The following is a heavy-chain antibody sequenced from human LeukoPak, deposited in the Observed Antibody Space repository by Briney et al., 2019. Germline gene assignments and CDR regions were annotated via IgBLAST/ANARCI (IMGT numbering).Heavy chain of an antibody. CDR2: ISYGGSNK. J-gene: IGHJ3*02. V-gene: IGHV3-30*03. CDR3: ARERAYGSGKMAAYDI. CDR1: GFIFSNYW. D-gene: IGHD3-10*01. Sequence: GGSLRLSCAASGFIFSNYWMHWVRQAPGKGLEWVAIISYGGSNKYYADSVKGRFTLSRDNSKNTMYLEMDSLRDEDTALYYCARERAYGSGKMAAYDIWGQGTKVTVSS.